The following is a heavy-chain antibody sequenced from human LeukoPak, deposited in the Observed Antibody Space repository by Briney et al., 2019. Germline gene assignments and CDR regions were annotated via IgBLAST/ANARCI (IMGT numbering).Heavy chain of an antibody. CDR1: GYTFTNYY. J-gene: IGHJ4*02. D-gene: IGHD1-26*01. CDR2: INPSGGIT. Sequence: ASVKVSCKASGYTFTNYYMHWVRQAPGQGLEWMGIINPSGGITNYAQKFQGRVTMTRDMSTSTVYMELSSLRAEDTAVYYCARVSVGATMLAYFDYWGQGTLVTVSS. V-gene: IGHV1-46*01. CDR3: ARVSVGATMLAYFDY.